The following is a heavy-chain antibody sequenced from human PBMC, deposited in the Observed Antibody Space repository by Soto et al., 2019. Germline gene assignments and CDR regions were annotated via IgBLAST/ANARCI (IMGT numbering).Heavy chain of an antibody. CDR2: IYYSGST. D-gene: IGHD2-15*01. J-gene: IGHJ5*02. Sequence: QVQLQESGPGLVKPSQTLSLTCTVSGGPISSGGYYWSWIRQHPGKGLEWIGYIYYSGSTYYNPSLDVRVTISVDTPKHQCSLNLRSVTASDTGVYYCARMVVASTLRGNWFYPLGQGTLVTVSS. CDR1: GGPISSGGYY. V-gene: IGHV4-31*03. CDR3: ARMVVASTLRGNWFYP.